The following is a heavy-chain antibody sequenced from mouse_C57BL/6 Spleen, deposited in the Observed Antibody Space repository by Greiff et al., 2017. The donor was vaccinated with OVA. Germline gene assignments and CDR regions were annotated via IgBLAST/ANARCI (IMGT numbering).Heavy chain of an antibody. V-gene: IGHV1-64*01. CDR1: GYTFTSYW. D-gene: IGHD1-1*01. CDR2: IHPNSGST. Sequence: QVQLQQPGAELVKPGASVKLSCKASGYTFTSYWMHWVKQRPGQGLEWIGMIHPNSGSTNYNEKFKSKATLTVDKSSSTAYMQLSSLTSEDSAVYYCAIITTVGAFYAMDYWGQGTSVTVSS. J-gene: IGHJ4*01. CDR3: AIITTVGAFYAMDY.